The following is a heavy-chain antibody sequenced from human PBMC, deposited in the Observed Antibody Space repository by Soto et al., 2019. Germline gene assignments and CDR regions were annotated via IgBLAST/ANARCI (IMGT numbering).Heavy chain of an antibody. V-gene: IGHV3-13*01. CDR3: AGVVPGFVWYMDV. CDR2: IGTAGDT. J-gene: IGHJ6*03. Sequence: PGVSHRLSYAASEYNFSSYDIHWVRQATGKGLEWVSAIGTAGDTYYPGSVKGRFTISRENAKNSWYLQMHSLRAGDTAVYYCAGVVPGFVWYMDVWVKGTTVTVSS. D-gene: IGHD2-21*01. CDR1: EYNFSSYD.